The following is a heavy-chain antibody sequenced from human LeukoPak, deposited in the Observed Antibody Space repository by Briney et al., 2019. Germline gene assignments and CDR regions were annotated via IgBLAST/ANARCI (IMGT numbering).Heavy chain of an antibody. Sequence: GESLKISCKDSGYSFTNHWIAWIRQMPGKGLECMGLIYPGDSETRYSPSFQGQVTISADKSISTAYLQWSSLKASDTAMYYCARQGGDYDYVWGSYGLDYWGQGTLVTVSS. D-gene: IGHD3-16*01. CDR2: IYPGDSET. V-gene: IGHV5-51*01. CDR3: ARQGGDYDYVWGSYGLDY. CDR1: GYSFTNHW. J-gene: IGHJ4*02.